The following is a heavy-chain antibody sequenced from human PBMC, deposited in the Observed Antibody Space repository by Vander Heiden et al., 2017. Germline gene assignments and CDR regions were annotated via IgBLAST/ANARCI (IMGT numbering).Heavy chain of an antibody. V-gene: IGHV3-23*01. CDR1: GLPFSIYA. Sequence: GGALVQPGGSLRLSCPAPGLPFSIYAMSWIRQAPGKGLEWVSGTSATGGSTSYAASVKGRFTIYRDNSMNTLYLQMNSLRAEDAAVYYCAKRRDAFDIWGQGTMVTVSS. CDR2: TSATGGST. J-gene: IGHJ3*02. CDR3: AKRRDAFDI.